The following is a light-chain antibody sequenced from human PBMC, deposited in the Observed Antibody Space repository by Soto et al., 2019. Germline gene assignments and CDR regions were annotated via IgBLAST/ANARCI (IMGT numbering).Light chain of an antibody. V-gene: IGKV3-15*01. Sequence: EVVMTQSPATLSVSPGERVTLSCRASLTVSTNLAWYQQKPGQAPRLLIYSASTGATGIPARFAGSGSGAEFTLTISTLQSEDFAVYYCRQYNKWPLTFGGGTKVEIK. CDR3: RQYNKWPLT. CDR2: SAS. J-gene: IGKJ4*01. CDR1: LTVSTN.